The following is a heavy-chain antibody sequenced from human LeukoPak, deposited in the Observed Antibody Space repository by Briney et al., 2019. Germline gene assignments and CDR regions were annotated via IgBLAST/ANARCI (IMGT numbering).Heavy chain of an antibody. Sequence: GGSLRLSCAASGFTFSNYDMHWVRQATGQGLEWVSLIDTAGDTFYPGSVKGRFTISRENAKNSLYLRMNSLRVEDTAVYYCARPIDSSSWFQHQNSYYYMGVWGKGTTVTVSS. J-gene: IGHJ6*03. CDR1: GFTFSNYD. CDR3: ARPIDSSSWFQHQNSYYYMGV. V-gene: IGHV3-13*04. D-gene: IGHD6-13*01. CDR2: IDTAGDT.